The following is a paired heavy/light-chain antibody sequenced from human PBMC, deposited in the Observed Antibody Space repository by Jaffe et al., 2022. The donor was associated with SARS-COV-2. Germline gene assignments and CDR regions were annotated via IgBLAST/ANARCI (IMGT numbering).Heavy chain of an antibody. CDR1: GYSFTSYD. V-gene: IGHV1-3*01. CDR2: INGDSGNT. Sequence: QVHLVQSGAEVKEPGASVKVSCKAYGYSFTSYDMHWVRQAPGQRLEWMGRINGDSGNTKYSQNFQGRVTITRDTSATTVYVELSSLRSEDTATYYCARRHVITPSQSALDIWGQGTMVSVSS. CDR3: ARRHVITPSQSALDI. D-gene: IGHD1-20*01. J-gene: IGHJ3*02.
Light chain of an antibody. J-gene: IGKJ2*01. Sequence: EIVMTQSPLSLPVTPGEPASISCRSSQSLLHSNGYIYLEWFLQKPGQSPQLLIHLGSNRASGVPDRFSGSGSGTDFTLKISRVEAEDVGVYYCMQALQAPYTFGQGTRLEIK. CDR2: LGS. V-gene: IGKV2-28*01. CDR1: QSLLHSNGYIY. CDR3: MQALQAPYT.